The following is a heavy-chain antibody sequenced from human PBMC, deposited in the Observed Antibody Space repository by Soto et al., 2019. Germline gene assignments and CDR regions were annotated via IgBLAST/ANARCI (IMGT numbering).Heavy chain of an antibody. CDR2: ISSSSSYI. Sequence: GGSLRLSCAASGFTFSSYSMNWVRQAPGKGLEWVSSISSSSSYIYYADSVKGRFTISRDNAKNSLYLQMNSLRAEDTAVYYCARALDIVVVPAAMGYYYYYMDVWGKGTTVTVSS. CDR3: ARALDIVVVPAAMGYYYYYMDV. D-gene: IGHD2-2*01. V-gene: IGHV3-21*01. CDR1: GFTFSSYS. J-gene: IGHJ6*03.